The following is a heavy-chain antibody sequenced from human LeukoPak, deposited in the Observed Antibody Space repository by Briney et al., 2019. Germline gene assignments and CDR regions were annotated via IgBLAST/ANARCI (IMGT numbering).Heavy chain of an antibody. D-gene: IGHD2-15*01. V-gene: IGHV1-18*04. CDR1: GYTFTSYG. CDR2: ISAYNGNT. CDR3: ARDIRDIVVVVAATDTQFDY. Sequence: GASVKVSCKASGYTFTSYGISWVRQAPGQGLEWMGWISAYNGNTNYAQKLQGRVTMTTDTPTSTAYMELRSLRSDDTAVYYCARDIRDIVVVVAATDTQFDYWGQGTLVTVSS. J-gene: IGHJ4*02.